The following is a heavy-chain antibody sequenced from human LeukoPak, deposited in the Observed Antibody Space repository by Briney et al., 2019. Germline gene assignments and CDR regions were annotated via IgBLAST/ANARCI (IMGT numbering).Heavy chain of an antibody. D-gene: IGHD3-10*01. CDR1: GYTFTSYD. J-gene: IGHJ3*02. V-gene: IGHV1-24*01. Sequence: ASVKVSCKASGYTFTSYDINWVRQAPGKGLEWMGGFDPEDGETIYAQKFQGRVTMTEDTSTDTAYMELSSLRSEVTAVYYCATKKISGGLPWFGELFSDAFDIWGQGTMVTVSS. CDR2: FDPEDGET. CDR3: ATKKISGGLPWFGELFSDAFDI.